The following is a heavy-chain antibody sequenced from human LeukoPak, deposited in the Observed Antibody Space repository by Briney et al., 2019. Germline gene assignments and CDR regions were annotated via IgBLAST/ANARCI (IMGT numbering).Heavy chain of an antibody. D-gene: IGHD3-10*01. CDR3: ARRYKLWFGEGDYFDY. CDR2: IYYSGST. J-gene: IGHJ4*02. CDR1: GGSISSSSYY. V-gene: IGHV4-39*01. Sequence: SETLSLTCTVSGGSISSSSYYWGWIRQPPGKGLEWIGSIYYSGSTYYNPSLKSRVTISVDTSKNQFSLKLSSVTAADTAVYYCARRYKLWFGEGDYFDYWGQGTLVTVSS.